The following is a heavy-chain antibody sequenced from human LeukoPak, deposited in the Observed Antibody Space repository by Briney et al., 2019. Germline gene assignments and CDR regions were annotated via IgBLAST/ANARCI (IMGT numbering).Heavy chain of an antibody. CDR2: ISGYNGNT. V-gene: IGHV1-18*01. Sequence: ASVKVSCKASGYTFSSYGISWVRQAPGQGLEWMGWISGYNGNTKYAQKLQGRVTMTTDTSTSTAYIELRSLRSDDTAVYYCARDLDYGSGSLDYWGQGTLVTVSS. D-gene: IGHD3-10*01. CDR3: ARDLDYGSGSLDY. J-gene: IGHJ4*02. CDR1: GYTFSSYG.